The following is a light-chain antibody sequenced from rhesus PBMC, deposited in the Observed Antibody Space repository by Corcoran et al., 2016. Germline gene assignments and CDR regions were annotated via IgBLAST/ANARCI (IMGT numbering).Light chain of an antibody. J-gene: IGKJ1*01. V-gene: IGKV1-28*02. Sequence: DIQMTQSPSSLSASVGDTVTITCRASQGINSYLNWFQQKPGKAPKLLIYDASSLESGVPSRFRGIGSGTDFTLTISSLQPEDFATYYCLQHNSYPWTFGQGTKVEIK. CDR3: LQHNSYPWT. CDR1: QGINSY. CDR2: DAS.